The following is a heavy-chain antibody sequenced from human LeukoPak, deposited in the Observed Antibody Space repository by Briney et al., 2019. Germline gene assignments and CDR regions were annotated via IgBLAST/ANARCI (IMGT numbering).Heavy chain of an antibody. CDR2: IYTGSYT. J-gene: IGHJ4*02. CDR3: ARDGTSPL. D-gene: IGHD1-14*01. V-gene: IGHV3-53*01. CDR1: GFTVSSNY. Sequence: PGGSLRLSCVDSGFTVSSNYIRGVRQAPGKGLEWVSVIYTGSYTHYADSVKGRFTISRDISKNTVYLEMNSLRAEDTAVYYCARDGTSPLWGQGTLVTVSS.